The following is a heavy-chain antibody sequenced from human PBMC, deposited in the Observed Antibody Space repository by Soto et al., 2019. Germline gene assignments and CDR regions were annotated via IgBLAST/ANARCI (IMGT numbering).Heavy chain of an antibody. CDR3: ARLTKGYCSGNICFPF. CDR1: GGSFISSSHS. Sequence: QLQLQESGPGLGKTSDTLSLTYTFSGGSFISSSHSWGWILQPPEKGLEWIGSMYYSGNTYYNPSLQSRDTIFVDTSKNQVSMTLSSVTAADTAVYSCARLTKGYCSGNICFPFWGHGTMVTVSS. J-gene: IGHJ4*01. D-gene: IGHD2-15*01. CDR2: MYYSGNT. V-gene: IGHV4-39*01.